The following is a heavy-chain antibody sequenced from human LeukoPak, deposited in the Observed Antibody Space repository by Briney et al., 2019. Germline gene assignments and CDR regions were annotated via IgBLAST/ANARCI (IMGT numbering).Heavy chain of an antibody. J-gene: IGHJ4*02. D-gene: IGHD2-15*01. Sequence: PGGSLRLSCAASGFTFSSYAMHWVRQAPGKGLEWVAVISYDGSNKYYADSVKGRFTISRDNSKKSLSLQMNSLRAEDTAMYYCARAKYCSGGSCYSADYWGQGTLVTVSS. CDR2: ISYDGSNK. CDR3: ARAKYCSGGSCYSADY. V-gene: IGHV3-30-3*01. CDR1: GFTFSSYA.